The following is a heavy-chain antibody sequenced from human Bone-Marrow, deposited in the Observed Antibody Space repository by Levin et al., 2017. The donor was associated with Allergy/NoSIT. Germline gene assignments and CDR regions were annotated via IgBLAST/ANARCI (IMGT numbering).Heavy chain of an antibody. Sequence: PGGSLRLSCAASGFTFSSYAMSWVRQAPGKGLEWVSAISGSGGSTYYADSVKGRFTISRDNSKNTLYLQMNSLRAEDTAVYYCAKDIERRWLQLNYYYYYGMDVWGQGTTVTVSS. J-gene: IGHJ6*02. CDR2: ISGSGGST. D-gene: IGHD5-24*01. CDR1: GFTFSSYA. CDR3: AKDIERRWLQLNYYYYYGMDV. V-gene: IGHV3-23*01.